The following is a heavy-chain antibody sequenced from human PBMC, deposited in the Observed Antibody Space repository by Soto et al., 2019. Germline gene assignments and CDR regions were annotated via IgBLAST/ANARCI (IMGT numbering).Heavy chain of an antibody. CDR2: FDPEDGET. Sequence: PSVKVSCKVSGYTLTELSMHWVRQAPGKGLEWMGGFDPEDGETIYAQKFQGRVTMTEDTSTDTAYMELSSLRSEDTAVYYCATAILCTNGVCYIDVQYNWFDPWGQGTLVTVSS. CDR1: GYTLTELS. CDR3: ATAILCTNGVCYIDVQYNWFDP. V-gene: IGHV1-24*01. J-gene: IGHJ5*02. D-gene: IGHD2-8*01.